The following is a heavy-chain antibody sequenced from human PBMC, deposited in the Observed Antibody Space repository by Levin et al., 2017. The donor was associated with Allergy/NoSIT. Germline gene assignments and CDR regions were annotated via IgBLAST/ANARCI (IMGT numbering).Heavy chain of an antibody. D-gene: IGHD4-17*01. V-gene: IGHV3-9*01. Sequence: SLKISCAASGFTFDDHAMHWVRQVPGKGLEWVSGLSWNSGNIEYADSVKGRFTISRDNAKNSLYLQMNSLRPEDTALYYCAKDAGTVTMYQYFDYWGQGTLVTVS. CDR3: AKDAGTVTMYQYFDY. CDR2: LSWNSGNI. CDR1: GFTFDDHA. J-gene: IGHJ4*02.